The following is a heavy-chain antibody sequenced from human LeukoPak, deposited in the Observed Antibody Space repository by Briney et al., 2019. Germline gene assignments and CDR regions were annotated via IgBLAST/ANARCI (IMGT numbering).Heavy chain of an antibody. D-gene: IGHD5-12*01. Sequence: PGGSLRLSCAASGFTFSSYGMHWVRQAPGKGLEWVAFIRYDGSNKYYADSVKGRFTISRDNSKNTLYLQMNSLRAEDTAVYYCARNSGKRGGYFDYWGQGTLVTVSS. CDR1: GFTFSSYG. CDR3: ARNSGKRGGYFDY. J-gene: IGHJ4*02. CDR2: IRYDGSNK. V-gene: IGHV3-30*02.